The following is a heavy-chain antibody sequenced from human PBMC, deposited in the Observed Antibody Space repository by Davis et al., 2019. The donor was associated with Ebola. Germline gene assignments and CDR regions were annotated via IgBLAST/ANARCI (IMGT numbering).Heavy chain of an antibody. CDR2: VYYSGST. Sequence: MPSETLSLTCTVSGGSIRTNYWSWIRQPPGKGLEWIGHVYYSGSTHYNPSLRTPVTMSVDTSKNQFSLKLFSVTAADTAVYYCARQWAPLWFGDFYGTDVWGQGTTVTVSS. CDR1: GGSIRTNY. CDR3: ARQWAPLWFGDFYGTDV. J-gene: IGHJ6*02. V-gene: IGHV4-59*08. D-gene: IGHD3-10*01.